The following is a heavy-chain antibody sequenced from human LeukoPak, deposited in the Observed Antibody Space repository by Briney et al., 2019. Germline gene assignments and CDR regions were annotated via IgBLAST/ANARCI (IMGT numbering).Heavy chain of an antibody. CDR3: ARIAARLFYYYYYMDV. D-gene: IGHD6-6*01. V-gene: IGHV3-20*04. Sequence: GGSLRLSCAASGFTYDDYGMSWVRQAPGKGLEWVSGINWNGGSTGYADSVKGRFTISRDNAKNSLYLQMNSLRAEDTALYYCARIAARLFYYYYYMDVWRKRTKDTVSS. CDR2: INWNGGST. J-gene: IGHJ6*03. CDR1: GFTYDDYG.